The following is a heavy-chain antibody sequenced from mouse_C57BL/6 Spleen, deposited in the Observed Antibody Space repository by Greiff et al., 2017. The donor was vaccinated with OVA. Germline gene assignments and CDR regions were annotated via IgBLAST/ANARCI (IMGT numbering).Heavy chain of an antibody. CDR2: IDPSDSYT. D-gene: IGHD4-1*01. CDR1: GYTFTSYW. CDR3: ARELGRPGGYFDV. V-gene: IGHV1-50*01. J-gene: IGHJ1*03. Sequence: QVQLQQPGAELVKPGASVKLSCKASGYTFTSYWMQWVKQRPGQGLEWIGEIDPSDSYTNYNQKFKGKATLTVDTSSSTAYMQLSSLTSEDSAVYYCARELGRPGGYFDVWGTGTTVTVSS.